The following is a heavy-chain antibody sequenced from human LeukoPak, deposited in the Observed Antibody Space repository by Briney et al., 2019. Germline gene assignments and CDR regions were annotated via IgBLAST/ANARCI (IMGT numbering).Heavy chain of an antibody. CDR3: TWGVTNKK. CDR2: IWFDGKNE. Sequence: PGGSLRLSCAASGFTFSSYGMHWVRQAPGKGLEWVADIWFDGKNEHFADSVKGRFTISRDNSKNTPYLQMNSLRAEDTAVYYCTWGVTNKKWGQGTLVTVSS. CDR1: GFTFSSYG. V-gene: IGHV3-33*01. J-gene: IGHJ4*02. D-gene: IGHD1/OR15-1a*01.